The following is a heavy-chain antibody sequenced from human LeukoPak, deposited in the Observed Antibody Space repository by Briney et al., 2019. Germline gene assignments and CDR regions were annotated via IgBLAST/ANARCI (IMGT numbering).Heavy chain of an antibody. D-gene: IGHD4-11*01. CDR3: ARGTPYNP. CDR2: IHYSGTT. Sequence: SETLSLTCTVSGVSISSGTYYWGWIRQPPGKGLEWIGSIHYSGTTYYNPSLKSRVTISIDTSKNQFSLRLRSVTAADTAMYYCARGTPYNPWGQGTLVTVSS. CDR1: GVSISSGTYY. V-gene: IGHV4-39*07. J-gene: IGHJ5*02.